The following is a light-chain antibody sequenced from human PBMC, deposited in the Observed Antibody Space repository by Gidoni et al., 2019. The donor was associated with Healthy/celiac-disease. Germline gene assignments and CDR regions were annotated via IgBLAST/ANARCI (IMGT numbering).Light chain of an antibody. V-gene: IGLV1-40*01. CDR2: GNS. Sequence: QSVLTQPPSVSGAPAQGVTISCTGSSSNIGAGYDVHWYQQLPGTAPKLLIYGNSNRPSGVPDRFSGSKSGTSASLAITGLQAEDEADYYCQSYDSSLSGVFGGGTKLTVL. CDR1: SSNIGAGYD. J-gene: IGLJ3*02. CDR3: QSYDSSLSGV.